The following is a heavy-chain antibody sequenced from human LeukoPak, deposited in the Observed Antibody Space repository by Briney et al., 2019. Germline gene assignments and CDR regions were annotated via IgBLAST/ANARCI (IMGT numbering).Heavy chain of an antibody. CDR2: ISYDGSNK. CDR1: GFTFSSYA. J-gene: IGHJ4*02. CDR3: ARVKYGGPEDY. V-gene: IGHV3-30-3*01. Sequence: PGRSLRLSCAASGFTFSSYAMHWVRQAPGKGLEWVAVISYDGSNKYYADSVKGRFTISRDNSKNTLYLQMNSLRAEDTAVYYCARVKYGGPEDYWGQGTLVTVSS. D-gene: IGHD4-23*01.